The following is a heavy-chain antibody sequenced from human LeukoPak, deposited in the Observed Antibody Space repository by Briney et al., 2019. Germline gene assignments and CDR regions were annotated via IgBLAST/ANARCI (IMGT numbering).Heavy chain of an antibody. Sequence: GGSLRLSCAASGFTFSSYEMSWVRQAPGKGLEWVSYISSSGSTIYYADSVKGRFTISRDNAKNTVYLQMNSLRVEDTAVYYCARAALAVDGYNLGTWGQGTLVTVSS. CDR2: ISSSGSTI. D-gene: IGHD5-24*01. CDR3: ARAALAVDGYNLGT. V-gene: IGHV3-48*03. CDR1: GFTFSSYE. J-gene: IGHJ5*02.